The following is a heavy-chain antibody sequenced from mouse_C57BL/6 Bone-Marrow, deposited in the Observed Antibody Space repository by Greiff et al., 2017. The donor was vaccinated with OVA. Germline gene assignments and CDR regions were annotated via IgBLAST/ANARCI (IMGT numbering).Heavy chain of an antibody. CDR3: ARSYDGYYPLFAY. CDR1: GYTFTSYW. V-gene: IGHV1-53*01. J-gene: IGHJ3*01. D-gene: IGHD2-3*01. Sequence: QVQLQQPGTELVKPGASVKLSCKASGYTFTSYWMHWVTPRPGQGLEWIGNINPSNGGTKYNEKFKSKATLTVDKSSSTAYMQLSSLTSEDSALYYCARSYDGYYPLFAYWGQGTLVTVSA. CDR2: INPSNGGT.